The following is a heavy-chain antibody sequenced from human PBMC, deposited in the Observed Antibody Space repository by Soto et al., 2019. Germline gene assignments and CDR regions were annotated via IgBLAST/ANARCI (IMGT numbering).Heavy chain of an antibody. D-gene: IGHD3-10*01. CDR2: ISAYNGNT. Sequence: QVQLVQSGGEVKKPGASVKVSCKASGYTFSSYGISWVRQAPGQGLEWMGWISAYNGNTNYAQKLQGRVTMTTDTATSTAYMELRSTRSDDTAVYYCARVFFRFFAYDIWGQGTMVTVSS. CDR1: GYTFSSYG. J-gene: IGHJ3*02. CDR3: ARVFFRFFAYDI. V-gene: IGHV1-18*01.